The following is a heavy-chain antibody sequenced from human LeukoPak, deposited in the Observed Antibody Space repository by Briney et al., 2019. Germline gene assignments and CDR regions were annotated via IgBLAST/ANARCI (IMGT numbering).Heavy chain of an antibody. D-gene: IGHD5-18*01. J-gene: IGHJ4*02. V-gene: IGHV1-69*04. CDR2: ITPILGIA. CDR3: ARVTPPTADTAILD. CDR1: GGTFSSYA. Sequence: SVKVSCKASGGTFSSYAISWVRQAPGQGLEWMGRITPILGIANYAQKFQGRVTITADKSTSTAYMELSSLRSEDTAVYYCARVTPPTADTAILDWGQGTLVTVSS.